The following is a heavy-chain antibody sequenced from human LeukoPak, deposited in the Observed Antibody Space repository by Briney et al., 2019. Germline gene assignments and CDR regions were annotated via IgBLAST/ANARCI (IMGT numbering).Heavy chain of an antibody. CDR2: INHRGST. D-gene: IGHD3-10*01. V-gene: IGHV4-34*01. J-gene: IGHJ4*02. Sequence: SETLSLTCAISGGSFSGYNWTWIRQPPGKGLEWIGHINHRGSTSVTPSLKSRVTMSVDTSKDQFALNLAPVTAADTAVYYCARAPVRGVMKYWSQGTLVTVSS. CDR3: ARAPVRGVMKY. CDR1: GGSFSGYN.